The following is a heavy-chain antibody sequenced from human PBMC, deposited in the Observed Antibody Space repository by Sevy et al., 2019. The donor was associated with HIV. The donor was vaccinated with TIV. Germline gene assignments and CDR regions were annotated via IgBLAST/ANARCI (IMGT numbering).Heavy chain of an antibody. CDR1: GYTFSNHY. V-gene: IGHV1-46*01. J-gene: IGHJ4*02. Sequence: ASVKVSCKTFGYTFSNHYIHWVRQAPGHGLEWMGVINPSGGSTNYAHRFQGRVTMTRDPSTSTFYMGLSSLRSEDTAVYYCARDRYASGDFDYWGQGTLVTVSS. D-gene: IGHD6-19*01. CDR2: INPSGGST. CDR3: ARDRYASGDFDY.